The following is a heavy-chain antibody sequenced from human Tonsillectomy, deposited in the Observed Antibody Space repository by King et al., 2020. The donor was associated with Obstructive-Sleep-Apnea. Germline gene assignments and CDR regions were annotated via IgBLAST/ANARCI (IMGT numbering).Heavy chain of an antibody. Sequence: VQLVESGGGVVQPGRSLRLSCAASGFTFSSYAMHWVRQAPGKGLEWVAVISYDGSNKYYADSVKGRFTISRDNSKNTPYLQMNSLRAEDTAVYYCARTYDFWSGRDYFDYWGQGTLVTVSS. D-gene: IGHD3-3*01. CDR1: GFTFSSYA. J-gene: IGHJ4*02. V-gene: IGHV3-30*04. CDR3: ARTYDFWSGRDYFDY. CDR2: ISYDGSNK.